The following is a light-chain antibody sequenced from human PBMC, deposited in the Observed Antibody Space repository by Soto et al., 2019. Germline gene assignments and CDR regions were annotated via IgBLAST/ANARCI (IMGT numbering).Light chain of an antibody. CDR1: QSVTSN. J-gene: IGKJ2*01. Sequence: EIVMTQSPATLSVSPGERATLSCRASQSVTSNLAWYQQKPGQAPRLLIYVASTRATGIPARFSGSGSGTEFTLTISSLESEDFAVYYCQQYKSWLYTFGQGTKLEIK. CDR2: VAS. CDR3: QQYKSWLYT. V-gene: IGKV3-15*01.